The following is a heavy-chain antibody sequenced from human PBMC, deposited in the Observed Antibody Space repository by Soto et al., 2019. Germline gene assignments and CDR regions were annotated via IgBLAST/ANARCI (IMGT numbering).Heavy chain of an antibody. J-gene: IGHJ6*02. CDR1: GYTFTTYG. Sequence: ASVKVSCKASGYTFTTYGISWVRQAPGQGLEWMGWISPYNGTTKYAEKFQGEMTMTTETATGTAYMDLRSLRSDDTAVYYCARDGERDTGLNFYYYLHGMDAWGQGTRVTAP. CDR2: ISPYNGTT. CDR3: ARDGERDTGLNFYYYLHGMDA. D-gene: IGHD1-1*01. V-gene: IGHV1-18*04.